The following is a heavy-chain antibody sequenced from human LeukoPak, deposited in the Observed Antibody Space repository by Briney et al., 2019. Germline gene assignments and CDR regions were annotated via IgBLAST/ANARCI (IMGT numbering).Heavy chain of an antibody. D-gene: IGHD2-21*02. V-gene: IGHV4-59*01. CDR3: ARKYGRDAGGWFDP. J-gene: IGHJ5*02. Sequence: SETLSLTCTVSGGSISSYYWSWIRQPPGKGLEWIGYIYYSGSTNYNPSLKSRVTISVDTSKNQFSLKLSSVTAADTAVYYCARKYGRDAGGWFDPWGQGTLVTVSS. CDR2: IYYSGST. CDR1: GGSISSYY.